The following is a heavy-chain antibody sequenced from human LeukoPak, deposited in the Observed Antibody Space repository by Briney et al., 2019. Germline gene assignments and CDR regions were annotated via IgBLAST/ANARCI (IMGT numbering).Heavy chain of an antibody. CDR2: IYYSGST. CDR1: GGSISSYY. V-gene: IGHV4-59*12. J-gene: IGHJ6*03. D-gene: IGHD2-2*01. CDR3: ARGYCSSTSCPSRYYYYYHYMDV. Sequence: PSETLSLTCTVSGGSISSYYWSWIRQPPGKGLEWIGYIYYSGSTNYNPSLKSRVTISVDTSKNQFSLKLSSVTAADTAVYYCARGYCSSTSCPSRYYYYYHYMDVWGKGTTATVSS.